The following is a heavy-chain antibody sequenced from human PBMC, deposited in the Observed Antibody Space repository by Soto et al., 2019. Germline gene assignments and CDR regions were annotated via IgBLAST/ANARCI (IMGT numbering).Heavy chain of an antibody. V-gene: IGHV4-59*01. CDR1: GGSISTDY. J-gene: IGHJ6*02. CDR3: ARGEWFLRGYGMDV. CDR2: IYYGGGT. D-gene: IGHD3-3*01. Sequence: QVQLQESGPGLVKPSETLSLTCTVSGGSISTDYWSWIRQPPGKRLEYIGFIYYGGGTNYNPSLESRVTISPETSKNQFSLKLSSVTAADTAVYYCARGEWFLRGYGMDVWGRGTTVTVS.